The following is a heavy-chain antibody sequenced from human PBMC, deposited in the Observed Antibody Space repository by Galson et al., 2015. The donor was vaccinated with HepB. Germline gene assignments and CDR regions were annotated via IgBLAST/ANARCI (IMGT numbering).Heavy chain of an antibody. V-gene: IGHV4-59*01. J-gene: IGHJ6*03. CDR3: ARVRTGYYYMDV. CDR2: IYYSGST. CDR1: GGSISSYY. Sequence: LSLTCTVSGGSISSYYWSWIRQPPGKGLEWIGYIYYSGSTNYNPSLKSRVTISVDTSKNQFSLKLSSVTAADTAVYYCARVRTGYYYMDVWGKGTTVTVSS. D-gene: IGHD1/OR15-1a*01.